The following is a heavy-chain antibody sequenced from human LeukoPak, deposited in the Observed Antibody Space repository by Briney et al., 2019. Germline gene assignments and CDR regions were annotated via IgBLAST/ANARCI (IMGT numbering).Heavy chain of an antibody. D-gene: IGHD4-11*01. J-gene: IGHJ1*01. Sequence: SQTLSLTCTVSGGSISSGGYYWTWLRQPPGKGLEWIGSIYYSGSTYYNPSLKSRVTISVDTSKNQFSLKLTSVTAADTAVYYCARLGVTAVTYFQHWGQGTLVTVSS. CDR3: ARLGVTAVTYFQH. CDR2: IYYSGST. CDR1: GGSISSGGYY. V-gene: IGHV4-39*01.